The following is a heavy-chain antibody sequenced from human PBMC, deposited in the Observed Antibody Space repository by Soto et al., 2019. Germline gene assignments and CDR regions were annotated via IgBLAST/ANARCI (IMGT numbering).Heavy chain of an antibody. CDR1: GFTVSSYW. CDR2: INSDGSST. CDR3: ARAKTTVTTFFDYFYDMDV. V-gene: IGHV3-74*01. Sequence: EVHLVESGGGLVQPGGSLRLSCAASGFTVSSYWMHWVRQAPGKGLVWVSRINSDGSSTTYADSVKGRFTISRDNAENALYLQMNSLRAEDTAVYYCARAKTTVTTFFDYFYDMDVWGQGTTVTVSS. D-gene: IGHD4-17*01. J-gene: IGHJ6*02.